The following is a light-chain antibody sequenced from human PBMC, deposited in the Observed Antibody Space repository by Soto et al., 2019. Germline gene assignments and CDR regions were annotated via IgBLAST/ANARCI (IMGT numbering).Light chain of an antibody. CDR2: GGS. CDR1: QRVSSN. J-gene: IGKJ5*01. V-gene: IGKV3D-15*01. CDR3: QQYNNWPSGT. Sequence: EIIMTQSPATLSVSPGERATLSCRASQRVSSNLAWYQQKPGQAPRLLIYGGSIRATDIPARFSGSGSGTEFTLTISSLQSEDSAVYYCQQYNNWPSGTFGQGTRLEIK.